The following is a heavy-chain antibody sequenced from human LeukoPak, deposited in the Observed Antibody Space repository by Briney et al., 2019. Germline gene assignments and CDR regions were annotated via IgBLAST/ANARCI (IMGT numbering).Heavy chain of an antibody. J-gene: IGHJ4*02. Sequence: ASVKVSCKASGGTFSSYAISWVRQAPGQGLEWTGRIIPILGIANYAQKFQGRVTITADKSTSTAYMELSSLRSEDTAVYYCARGQLGVAASDYWGQGTLVTVSS. CDR2: IIPILGIA. CDR3: ARGQLGVAASDY. D-gene: IGHD6-13*01. CDR1: GGTFSSYA. V-gene: IGHV1-69*04.